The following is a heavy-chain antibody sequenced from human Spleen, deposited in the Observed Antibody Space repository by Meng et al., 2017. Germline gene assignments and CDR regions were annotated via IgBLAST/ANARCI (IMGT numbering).Heavy chain of an antibody. J-gene: IGHJ5*02. CDR2: IKGDGSEK. V-gene: IGHV3-7*01. CDR1: GLRFSTYW. CDR3: ASSQGLTWFGELLGP. Sequence: GGSLRLSCTASGLRFSTYWMSWVRQAPGKGLEWVANIKGDGSEKYYVDSVRGRFTISRDNYKNTLYLQMNNLKTEDTAVYYCASSQGLTWFGELLGPWGQGSLVTVSS. D-gene: IGHD3-10*01.